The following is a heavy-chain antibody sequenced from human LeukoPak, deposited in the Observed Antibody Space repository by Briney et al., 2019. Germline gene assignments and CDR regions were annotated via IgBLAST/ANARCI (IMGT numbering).Heavy chain of an antibody. Sequence: GGSLRLSCSASGFTFSSYPMHWVRQAPGKGLEYVSAISSDGGTTYYADSVKGRFTISRDNSKNTQYLQLSNLTTDDTAMFYCVKQSLTLGIDYWGQGTLVTVSS. CDR3: VKQSLTLGIDY. CDR1: GFTFSSYP. V-gene: IGHV3-64D*09. J-gene: IGHJ4*02. CDR2: ISSDGGTT. D-gene: IGHD7-27*01.